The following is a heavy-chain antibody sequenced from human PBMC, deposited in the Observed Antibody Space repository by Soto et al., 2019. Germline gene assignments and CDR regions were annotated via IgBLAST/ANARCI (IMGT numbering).Heavy chain of an antibody. CDR3: ARYIYGYVDY. V-gene: IGHV3-11*06. Sequence: GGSLRLSCAASGFTFSDYYMSWIRQAPGKGLEWVSYISSSISYTNYADSVKGRFTISRDNAKNSLYLQMNSLRAEDTAVYYCARYIYGYVDYWGQGTLVTVSS. D-gene: IGHD5-18*01. J-gene: IGHJ4*02. CDR1: GFTFSDYY. CDR2: ISSSISYT.